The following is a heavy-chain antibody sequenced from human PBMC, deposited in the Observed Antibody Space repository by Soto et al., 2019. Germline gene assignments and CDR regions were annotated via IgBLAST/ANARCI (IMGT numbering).Heavy chain of an antibody. CDR2: IYPGDSDT. J-gene: IGHJ3*02. Sequence: VVSLKISRKGAGYSCTSYWIGWVRQMPGKGLEWMGIIYPGDSDTRYSPSFQAQVTISADKSISTAYLQWSSLKASDTAMYYCACPMTTVTPGGGDAFDIWRQGTMVTVSS. CDR3: ACPMTTVTPGGGDAFDI. V-gene: IGHV5-51*01. CDR1: GYSCTSYW. D-gene: IGHD4-17*01.